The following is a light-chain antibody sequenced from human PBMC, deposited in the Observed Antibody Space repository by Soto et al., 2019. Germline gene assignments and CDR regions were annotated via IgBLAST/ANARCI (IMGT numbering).Light chain of an antibody. CDR2: EVT. Sequence: QSALTQPASVSGSPGQSITISCTGTSSDIGGYDFVSWYQQHPAKAPRLIISEVTNRPSGVSNRFSGSKSSNTASLTISGLQVEDEADYFCSSFTSRDTLVFGGGTKLTVL. J-gene: IGLJ3*02. V-gene: IGLV2-14*01. CDR1: SSDIGGYDF. CDR3: SSFTSRDTLV.